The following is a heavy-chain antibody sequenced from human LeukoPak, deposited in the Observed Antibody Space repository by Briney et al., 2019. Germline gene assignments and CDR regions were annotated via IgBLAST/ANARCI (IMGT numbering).Heavy chain of an antibody. Sequence: ASVTVSCKASGYTFTDYYIHWVRQAPGQGREGMGWINPNSGGSNNAQKFQGRVTRTRDTSMSTAYMELSRLRSGDTAVFYCARRGDNEGYDYWGQGTLVTVSS. D-gene: IGHD1-1*01. CDR3: ARRGDNEGYDY. J-gene: IGHJ4*02. V-gene: IGHV1-2*02. CDR1: GYTFTDYY. CDR2: INPNSGGS.